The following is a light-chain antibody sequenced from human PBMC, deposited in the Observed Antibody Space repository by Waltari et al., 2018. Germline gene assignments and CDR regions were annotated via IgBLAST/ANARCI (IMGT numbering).Light chain of an antibody. Sequence: DIFLTQSPGTLSLSPGEGATLSCRASQSISRFLALYQQKPGQAPRLLIYDASTRAAGLPDRFSGSGSGTDFSLTISRLEAEDFAVYYCQKYGTVPATFGQGTKVEIK. CDR1: QSISRF. CDR3: QKYGTVPAT. J-gene: IGKJ1*01. CDR2: DAS. V-gene: IGKV3-20*01.